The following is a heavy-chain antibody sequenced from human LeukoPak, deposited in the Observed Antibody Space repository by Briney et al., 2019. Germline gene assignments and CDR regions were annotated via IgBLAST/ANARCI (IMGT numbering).Heavy chain of an antibody. J-gene: IGHJ3*02. CDR1: GFTFSSYA. Sequence: GGSLRLSCAASGFTFSSYAMHWVRQAPGKGLEWVAVISYDGSNKYYADSVKGRFTISRDNSKNTLYLQMNSLRAEDTAVYYCARDYYDILTGLPGPAFDIWGQGTMVTVSS. D-gene: IGHD3-9*01. CDR2: ISYDGSNK. CDR3: ARDYYDILTGLPGPAFDI. V-gene: IGHV3-30*04.